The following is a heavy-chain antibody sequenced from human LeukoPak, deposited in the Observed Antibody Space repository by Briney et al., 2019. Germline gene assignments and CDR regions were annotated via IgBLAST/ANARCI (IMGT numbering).Heavy chain of an antibody. D-gene: IGHD1-14*01. CDR3: ASGTGRIPNAY. CDR1: GFTFSSYW. Sequence: GGSLRLSCAASGFTFSSYWMNWVRQAPGKGLEWVANIKQDGSEKYYVDSVKGRFTISRDNANNALYLQMSSLRAEDTAVYYCASGTGRIPNAYWGLGTLVTVSS. CDR2: IKQDGSEK. J-gene: IGHJ4*02. V-gene: IGHV3-7*02.